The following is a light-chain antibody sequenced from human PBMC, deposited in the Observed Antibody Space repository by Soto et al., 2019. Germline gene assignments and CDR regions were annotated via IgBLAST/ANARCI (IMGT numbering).Light chain of an antibody. CDR2: SAS. V-gene: IGKV3-15*01. J-gene: IGKJ1*01. Sequence: EIVMTQSPATLSVSPGERATLSCRASQSVSSDLAWYHQKPGQAPRLLIYSASTRATGIPARFSGSGSGTEFTLTINSLQSEDFAVYYCQQYGNSPPTFGQGTKVDIK. CDR1: QSVSSD. CDR3: QQYGNSPPT.